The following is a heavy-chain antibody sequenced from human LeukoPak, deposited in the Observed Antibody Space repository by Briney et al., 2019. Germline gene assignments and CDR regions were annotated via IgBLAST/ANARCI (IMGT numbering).Heavy chain of an antibody. J-gene: IGHJ6*04. CDR1: GGSFSGYY. CDR3: ARDGPPDILTGTYYGMDV. V-gene: IGHV4-59*01. D-gene: IGHD3-9*01. Sequence: SETLSLTCAVYGGSFSGYYWSWIRQPPGKGLEWIGYIYYSGSTNYNPSLKSRVTISVDTSKNQFSLKLSSVTAADTAVYYCARDGPPDILTGTYYGMDVWGKGTTVTVSS. CDR2: IYYSGST.